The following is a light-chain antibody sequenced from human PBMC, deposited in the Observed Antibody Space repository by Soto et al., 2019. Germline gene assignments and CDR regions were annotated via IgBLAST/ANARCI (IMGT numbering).Light chain of an antibody. CDR2: TAS. J-gene: IGKJ3*01. CDR3: QEYKSAPT. Sequence: DIQMTQSPSSLSASVGDRVTITCRASQDINNYLAWYQQKPWKTPKLLIYTASTLQSGVPSRFSGSGSGTDFTLTISSLQPEDVATYYCQEYKSAPTFGPGTTVDIK. V-gene: IGKV1-27*01. CDR1: QDINNY.